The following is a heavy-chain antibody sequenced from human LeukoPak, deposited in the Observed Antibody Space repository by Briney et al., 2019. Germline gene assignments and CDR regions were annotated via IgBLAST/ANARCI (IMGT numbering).Heavy chain of an antibody. V-gene: IGHV3-7*01. Sequence: GGSLRLSCAASGFTFSSYWMSWVRQAPGKGLEWVANIKQDGSEKYYVDSVKGRFTISRDNAKNSLYLQMNSLRAEDTAVYYCARDDDFWSGYRRYYYDMDVWGQGTTVTVSS. D-gene: IGHD3-3*01. J-gene: IGHJ6*02. CDR2: IKQDGSEK. CDR1: GFTFSSYW. CDR3: ARDDDFWSGYRRYYYDMDV.